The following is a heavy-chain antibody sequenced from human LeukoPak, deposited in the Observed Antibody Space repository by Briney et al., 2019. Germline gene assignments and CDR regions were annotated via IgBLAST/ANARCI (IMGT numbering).Heavy chain of an antibody. J-gene: IGHJ4*02. CDR2: ISSSSTYI. CDR1: GFTFSRYS. Sequence: GGSLRLSCAASGFTFSRYSMNWVRQAPGKGLEWVSFISSSSTYIDYADSVKGRFTISRDNAKNSLYLQMNSLRAEDTAFYYCARDDGLPGGFDYWGQGTLVTVSS. V-gene: IGHV3-21*01. D-gene: IGHD3-10*01. CDR3: ARDDGLPGGFDY.